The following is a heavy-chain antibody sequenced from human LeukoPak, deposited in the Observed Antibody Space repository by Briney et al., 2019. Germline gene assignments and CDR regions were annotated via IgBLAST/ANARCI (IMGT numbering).Heavy chain of an antibody. CDR2: ISAYNGNT. CDR1: GYTFTSYG. CDR3: ARDSLVVPFYCQDY. V-gene: IGHV1-18*04. J-gene: IGHJ4*02. Sequence: ASVSVSCTASGYTFTSYGISWVPQAPGQGLEWMGWISAYNGNTNYAQKLQGRVTMTTDTSTSTAYMELRSLRSDDTAVYYCARDSLVVPFYCQDYWGQGTLVTVSS. D-gene: IGHD2-2*01.